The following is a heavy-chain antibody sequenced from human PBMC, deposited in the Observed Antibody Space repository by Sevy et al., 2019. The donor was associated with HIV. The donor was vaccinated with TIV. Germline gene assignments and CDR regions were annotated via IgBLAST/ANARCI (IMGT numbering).Heavy chain of an antibody. Sequence: GGSLRLSCAASGFTFSTYTMNWVRQAPGKGLEWVPPITSSSNYIYYADSGKGGFTISRDNAKDSVYLQMNSLRAEDTAVYYCARPYGSGSWEAFDIWGQGTMVTVSS. CDR1: GFTFSTYT. CDR2: ITSSSNYI. V-gene: IGHV3-21*01. J-gene: IGHJ3*02. D-gene: IGHD3-10*01. CDR3: ARPYGSGSWEAFDI.